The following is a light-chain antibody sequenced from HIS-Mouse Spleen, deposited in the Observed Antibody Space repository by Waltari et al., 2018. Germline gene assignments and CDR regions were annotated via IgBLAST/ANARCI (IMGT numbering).Light chain of an antibody. J-gene: IGLJ2*01. CDR1: ALPKKY. CDR3: YSTDSSGNHRV. Sequence: SYELTQPPSVSVSPGQTARITCSGDALPKKYAYWYQQKSGQAPVLVIYEDSKRPYGISEVYSGSSSGTMATLTISGAQVEDEADYYCYSTDSSGNHRVFGGGTKLTVL. CDR2: EDS. V-gene: IGLV3-10*01.